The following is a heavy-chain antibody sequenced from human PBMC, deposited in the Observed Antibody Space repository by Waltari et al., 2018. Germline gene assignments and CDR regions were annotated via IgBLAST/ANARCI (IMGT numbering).Heavy chain of an antibody. J-gene: IGHJ4*02. D-gene: IGHD3-9*01. CDR3: TTERMELRYFDWLSGGDY. CDR2: IKSKTDGGTT. V-gene: IGHV3-15*01. Sequence: EVQLVESGGGLVKPGGSLRLSCAASGFTFSNAWMSWVRQAPGTGLEWVGRIKSKTDGGTTDYAAPVKGRFTISRDDSKNTLYLQMNSLKTEDTAVYYCTTERMELRYFDWLSGGDYWGQGTLVTVSS. CDR1: GFTFSNAW.